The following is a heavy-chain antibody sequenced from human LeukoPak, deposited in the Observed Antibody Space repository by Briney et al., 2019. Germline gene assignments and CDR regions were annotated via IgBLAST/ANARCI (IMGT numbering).Heavy chain of an antibody. CDR2: IYYSGST. D-gene: IGHD6-13*01. V-gene: IGHV4-59*01. Sequence: SETLSLTCTVSGGSISSYYWSWIRQPPGKGLEWIGYIYYSGSTNYNPSLKSRVTISVDTSKNQFSLKLSSVTAADTAVYYCARELPQTYSSSWGTYDYWGQGTLVTVSS. J-gene: IGHJ4*02. CDR3: ARELPQTYSSSWGTYDY. CDR1: GGSISSYY.